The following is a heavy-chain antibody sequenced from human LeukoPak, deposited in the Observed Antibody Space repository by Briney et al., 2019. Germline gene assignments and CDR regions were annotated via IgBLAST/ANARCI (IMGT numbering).Heavy chain of an antibody. V-gene: IGHV3-7*01. CDR1: RFTFSSYW. CDR2: IRQDGSES. D-gene: IGHD3-3*01. J-gene: IGHJ4*02. CDR3: ARVRYDFWSGYYNPSPPNYYLDY. Sequence: GGSLRLSCVVSRFTFSSYWMSWVRQAPGQGLEWVAKIRQDGSESYYVDSVKGRFNISRDNAKNSLYLQMNSLRAEDTAVYYCARVRYDFWSGYYNPSPPNYYLDYWGQGTLVTVSS.